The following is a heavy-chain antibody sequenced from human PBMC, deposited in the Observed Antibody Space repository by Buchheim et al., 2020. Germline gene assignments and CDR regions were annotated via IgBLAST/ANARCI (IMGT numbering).Heavy chain of an antibody. CDR3: AKGSVDRYYYYAMDV. CDR1: GFSFSDFA. V-gene: IGHV3-23*01. CDR2: ISGTVDNT. J-gene: IGHJ6*02. Sequence: EVQLLESGGDSAQPGGSLRLSCAASGFSFSDFAMHWVRQAPGRGPEWVSTISGTVDNTYYADSVKGRFTISRDSSKSTLFLQMSRLRAEDTAVYFCAKGSVDRYYYYAMDVWGQGTT. D-gene: IGHD6-19*01.